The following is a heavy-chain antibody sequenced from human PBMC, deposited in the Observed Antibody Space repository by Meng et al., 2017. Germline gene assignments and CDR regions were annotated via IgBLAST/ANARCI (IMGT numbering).Heavy chain of an antibody. V-gene: IGHV1-2*06. CDR1: GYTFTDHY. J-gene: IGHJ4*02. D-gene: IGHD4-17*01. CDR3: TRGGDYGDYLDW. Sequence: QVQFVQSGAEVKSPGASVRVSCEAYGYTFTDHYLHWVRQAPGQGPEWMGRIHPKSGDTDYARKFRGKVTMTRDTSIRTAYMELIRLISDDTAVYYCTRGGDYGDYLDWWGQGTLITVSS. CDR2: IHPKSGDT.